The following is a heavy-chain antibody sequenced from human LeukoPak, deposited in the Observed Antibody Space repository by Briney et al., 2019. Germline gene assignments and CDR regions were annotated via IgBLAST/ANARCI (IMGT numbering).Heavy chain of an antibody. CDR2: IIPILGIA. J-gene: IGHJ4*02. CDR1: GGTFSSYA. V-gene: IGHV1-69*04. D-gene: IGHD7-27*01. Sequence: SVTVSCKASGGTFSSYAISWVRQAPGQGLEWMGRIIPILGIANYAQKFQGRVTITADKSTSTAYMELSSLRSEDTAVYYCARVRPDWGFDYWGQGTLVTVSS. CDR3: ARVRPDWGFDY.